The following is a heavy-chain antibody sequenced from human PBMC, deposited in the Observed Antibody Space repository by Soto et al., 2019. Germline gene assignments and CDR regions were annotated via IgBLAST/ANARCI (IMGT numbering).Heavy chain of an antibody. CDR2: INHSGST. D-gene: IGHD3-10*01. CDR3: ARTRYGSGSYYPHLRYYYGMDV. V-gene: IGHV4-39*07. Sequence: PSETLSLTCTVSGGSISSGGYYWSWIRQPPGKGLEWIGEINHSGSTNYNPSLKSRVTISVDTSKNQFSLKLSSVTAADTAVYYCARTRYGSGSYYPHLRYYYGMDVWGQGTTVTVSS. CDR1: GGSISSGGYY. J-gene: IGHJ6*02.